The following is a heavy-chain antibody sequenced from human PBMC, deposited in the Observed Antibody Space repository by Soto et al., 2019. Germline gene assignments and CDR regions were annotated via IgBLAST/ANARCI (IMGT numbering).Heavy chain of an antibody. CDR1: GFPFSSYG. CDR2: ISYDETKK. Sequence: QVQLVESGGGVVQPGRSLRLSCAASGFPFSSYGMHWVRQAPGKGLEWVAVISYDETKKYYADSVKGRFTIPRDNSKNTLYLQMNSLRTEDTAVYYWAKSPLLVGEVWYFDLLGPGTLVTVSS. J-gene: IGHJ2*01. D-gene: IGHD3-10*01. V-gene: IGHV3-30*18. CDR3: AKSPLLVGEVWYFDL.